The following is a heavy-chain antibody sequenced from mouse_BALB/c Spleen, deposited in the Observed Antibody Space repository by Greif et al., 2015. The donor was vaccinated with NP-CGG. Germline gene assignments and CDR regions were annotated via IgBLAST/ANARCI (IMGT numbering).Heavy chain of an antibody. CDR1: GFTFTDYY. Sequence: EVKLVESGGGLVQPGGSLRISCATSGFTFTDYYMSWVRQPPGKALEWLGFIRNKANGYTTEYSASVKGRFTISRDNSQSILYLQMNTLRAEDSATYYCAREYYGYFDVWGAGTTVTVSS. CDR3: AREYYGYFDV. J-gene: IGHJ1*01. V-gene: IGHV7-3*02. CDR2: IRNKANGYTT.